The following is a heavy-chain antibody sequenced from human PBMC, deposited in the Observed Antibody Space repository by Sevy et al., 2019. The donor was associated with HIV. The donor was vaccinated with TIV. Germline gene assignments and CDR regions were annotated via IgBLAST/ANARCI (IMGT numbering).Heavy chain of an antibody. D-gene: IGHD2-2*01. CDR3: ARIVVVPAARSYYYGMDV. Sequence: SETLSLTYTVSGGSISSSSYYWGWIRQPPGKGLEWIGSIYYSGSTYYNPSLKSRVTISVDTSKNQFPLKLSSVTAADTAVYYCARIVVVPAARSYYYGMDVWGQGTTVTVSS. V-gene: IGHV4-39*01. CDR1: GGSISSSSYY. J-gene: IGHJ6*02. CDR2: IYYSGST.